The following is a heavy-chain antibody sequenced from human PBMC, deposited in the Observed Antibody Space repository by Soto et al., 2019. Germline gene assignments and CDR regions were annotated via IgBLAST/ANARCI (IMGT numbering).Heavy chain of an antibody. D-gene: IGHD6-19*01. CDR2: INAGNGNT. CDR1: GYTFTSYA. Sequence: QVQLVQSGAEVKKPGASVKVSCKASGYTFTSYAMHWVRQAPGQRLEWMGWINAGNGNTKYSQKFQGSVTNTRDTTATTAYMELSSLRSEDTAVYYCARVVGIAVDDYWGQGNLVTVSS. CDR3: ARVVGIAVDDY. V-gene: IGHV1-3*01. J-gene: IGHJ4*02.